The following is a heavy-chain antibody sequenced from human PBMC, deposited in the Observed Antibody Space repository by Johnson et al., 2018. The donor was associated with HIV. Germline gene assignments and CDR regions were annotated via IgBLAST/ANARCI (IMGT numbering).Heavy chain of an antibody. V-gene: IGHV3-30*03. CDR1: GFTFDDYG. Sequence: QVHLVESGGGVVRPGGSLRLSCAASGFTFDDYGMSWVRQAPGKGLEWVAVISYDGSNKYYADSVKGRFTISRDNSKNTLYLQMNSLRTEDTAVYYCARDHGYWGMYDSSGLDRFDIWGQGTMVTVSS. CDR2: ISYDGSNK. CDR3: ARDHGYWGMYDSSGLDRFDI. D-gene: IGHD3-22*01. J-gene: IGHJ3*02.